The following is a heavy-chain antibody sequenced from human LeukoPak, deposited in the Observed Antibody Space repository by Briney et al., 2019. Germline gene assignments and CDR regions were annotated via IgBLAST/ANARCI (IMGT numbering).Heavy chain of an antibody. CDR3: AKEYTPSSPLGELDS. V-gene: IGHV3-33*03. CDR2: IRHDEANS. Sequence: GGSVRLSCAVSGFNLNSYAMHWVRQAPGRGLEWVAVIRHDEANSFYADSVQGRFTISRDTSKKLLYLHMNSLRVEDTAVYYCAKEYTPSSPLGELDSWGQGTLVTVSS. CDR1: GFNLNSYA. J-gene: IGHJ4*02. D-gene: IGHD6-6*01.